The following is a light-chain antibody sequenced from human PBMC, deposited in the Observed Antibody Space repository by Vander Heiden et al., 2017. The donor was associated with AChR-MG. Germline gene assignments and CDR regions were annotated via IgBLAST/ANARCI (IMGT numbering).Light chain of an antibody. CDR1: SSNIVRNV. J-gene: IGLJ2*01. Sequence: QLVLIQPPSVFGNPGQVVTILCSGGSSNIVRNVIYWYKQFPGTAPSLLIYRNDQRPSGVPDRFSGSKSGTSASLAISGLRSEDEGDYYCAAWDDSLSGVLFGGGTKLTVL. V-gene: IGLV1-47*01. CDR3: AAWDDSLSGVL. CDR2: RND.